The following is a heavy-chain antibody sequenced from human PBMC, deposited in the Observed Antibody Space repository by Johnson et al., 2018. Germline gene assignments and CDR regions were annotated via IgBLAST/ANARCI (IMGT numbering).Heavy chain of an antibody. Sequence: VQLVQSGGGLVQPGGSLRLSCAASGFSVSGDYMNWVRPAPGKGMEWVSVIYSEGRPHYADSVKGRFTVSRDISKNTLYLQMSSLGAEDTAVYFCARTRGGAFDIWCQGTIVTVSS. CDR1: GFSVSGDY. CDR2: IYSEGRP. D-gene: IGHD3-16*01. J-gene: IGHJ3*02. V-gene: IGHV3-66*02. CDR3: ARTRGGAFDI.